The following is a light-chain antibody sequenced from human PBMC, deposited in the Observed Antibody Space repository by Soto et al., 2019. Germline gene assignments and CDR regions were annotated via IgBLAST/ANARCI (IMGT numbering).Light chain of an antibody. CDR2: AAS. CDR1: QGISSW. CDR3: QQANSFPIT. J-gene: IGKJ5*01. Sequence: DIQMTPSPSSVSASVGDRLTVNFLSSQGISSWLAWYQKKPGKAPKLLIYAASSLQSGVPSRFSGSGSGTDFTLTISSLQPEDCAIYFCQQANSFPITFGQGTRLEIK. V-gene: IGKV1-12*01.